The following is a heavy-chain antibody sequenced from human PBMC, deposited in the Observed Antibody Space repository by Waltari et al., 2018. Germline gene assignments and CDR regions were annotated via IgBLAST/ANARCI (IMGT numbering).Heavy chain of an antibody. CDR3: VRNSSGSSFDS. CDR1: GGSIPNHY. J-gene: IGHJ4*02. V-gene: IGHV4-38-2*01. Sequence: QVQLQESGTGQLKPSETLSLTCAVSGGSIPNHYWGWIRQPPGKGLEWIGTMWHSGSTYYNPSLQSRVTILIDTSKNQFSLTLNSVTAADTAFYYCVRNSSGSSFDSWGQGTLVTVSS. CDR2: MWHSGST. D-gene: IGHD6-19*01.